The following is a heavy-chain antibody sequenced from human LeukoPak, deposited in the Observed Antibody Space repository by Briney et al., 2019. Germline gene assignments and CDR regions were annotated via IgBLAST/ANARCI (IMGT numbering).Heavy chain of an antibody. CDR3: ARVTGYSSGWYADSYYGMDV. CDR2: IYYSGST. CDR1: GGSISSYY. D-gene: IGHD6-19*01. Sequence: PSETLSLTCTVSGGSISSYYWSWIRQPPGKGLEWIGYIYYSGSTNYNPSLKSRVTISVDTSKNQFSLKLSSVTAADTAVYYCARVTGYSSGWYADSYYGMDVWGQGTTVTVSS. V-gene: IGHV4-59*01. J-gene: IGHJ6*02.